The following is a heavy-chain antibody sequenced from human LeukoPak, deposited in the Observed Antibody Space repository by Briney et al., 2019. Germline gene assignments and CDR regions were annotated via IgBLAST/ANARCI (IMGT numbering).Heavy chain of an antibody. CDR3: AKDFWEMSTTDY. Sequence: GGSLRLSCVASGFSLSRFGMHWVRQAPGKGLEWVAVISKDGSNKYYADSVKGRFTISRDNSKNTLYLQMNSLRADDTAVYYCAKDFWEMSTTDYWGQGTLVTVSS. CDR2: ISKDGSNK. V-gene: IGHV3-30*18. D-gene: IGHD5-24*01. J-gene: IGHJ4*02. CDR1: GFSLSRFG.